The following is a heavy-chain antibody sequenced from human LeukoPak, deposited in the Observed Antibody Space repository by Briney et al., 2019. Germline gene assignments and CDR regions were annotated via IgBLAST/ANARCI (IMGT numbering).Heavy chain of an antibody. V-gene: IGHV3-11*01. CDR1: GFTFSDYY. D-gene: IGHD3-22*01. CDR2: ISSSGSTI. J-gene: IGHJ4*02. Sequence: GGSLRLSCAASGFTFSDYYMSWIRQAPGKGLEWVSYISSSGSTIYYADSVKGRFTISRDNAKNSLYLQMNSLRAEDTAVYYCASIYDSIGSYEPGSDYWGQGTLVTVSS. CDR3: ASIYDSIGSYEPGSDY.